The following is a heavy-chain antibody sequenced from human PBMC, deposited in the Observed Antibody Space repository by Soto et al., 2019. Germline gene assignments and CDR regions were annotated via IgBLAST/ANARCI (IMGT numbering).Heavy chain of an antibody. V-gene: IGHV3-23*04. D-gene: IGHD3-16*01. CDR3: AKVGGATILNGMDV. CDR1: RFTFSSYT. Sequence: EVQLVESGGGLVQPGGSLRLSCAASRFTFSSYTMSWVRQAPGKGLEWISTIGGSAGGTYYADSVKGRFTISRDNSKSTLYLQMDSLRAEDTAVYYCAKVGGATILNGMDVWGQGTTVTVSS. CDR2: IGGSAGGT. J-gene: IGHJ6*02.